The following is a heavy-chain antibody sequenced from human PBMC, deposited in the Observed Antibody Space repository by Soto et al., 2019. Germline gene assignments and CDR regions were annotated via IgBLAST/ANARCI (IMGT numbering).Heavy chain of an antibody. CDR2: VYYSGST. V-gene: IGHV4-31*03. D-gene: IGHD2-21*02. CDR3: ARSSPVVTAP. Sequence: QVQLQESGPGLVKPSQTLSLTCTVSGGPISSGGYYWSWIRQHPGKGLEWIGYVYYSGSTHYNPSLKSRITISVDTSKNQFSLKLSSGTAADTAVYYCARSSPVVTAPWGQGTLVTVSS. J-gene: IGHJ5*02. CDR1: GGPISSGGYY.